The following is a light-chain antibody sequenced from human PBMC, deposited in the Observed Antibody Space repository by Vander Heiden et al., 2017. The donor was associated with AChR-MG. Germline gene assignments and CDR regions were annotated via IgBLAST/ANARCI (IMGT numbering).Light chain of an antibody. Sequence: SYELAQPPSVSVSPGQTARITCSGDALPNQYAYWYQQKPGQAPVLVIYKDKERPSGIPERFSGSSSGTTVTLTISGVQAEDEADFYCLSAGSSGTGVFGGGTKLTVL. CDR1: ALPNQY. CDR3: LSAGSSGTGV. V-gene: IGLV3-25*03. CDR2: KDK. J-gene: IGLJ3*02.